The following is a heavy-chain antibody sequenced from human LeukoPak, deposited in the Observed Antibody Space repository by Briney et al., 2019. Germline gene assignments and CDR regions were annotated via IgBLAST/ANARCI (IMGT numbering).Heavy chain of an antibody. J-gene: IGHJ5*02. CDR1: GYTFTGYY. CDR3: ARGPIQLWATTPPGWFDP. Sequence: GASVKVSCKASGYTFTGYYMHWVRQAPGQGLEWMGWINPNSGGTNYAQKFQGRVTMTRDTSISTAYMELSSLRSEDTAVYYCARGPIQLWATTPPGWFDPWGQGTLVTVSS. V-gene: IGHV1-2*02. CDR2: INPNSGGT. D-gene: IGHD5-18*01.